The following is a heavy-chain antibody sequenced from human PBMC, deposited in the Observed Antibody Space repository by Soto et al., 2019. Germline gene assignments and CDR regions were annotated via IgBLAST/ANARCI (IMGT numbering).Heavy chain of an antibody. J-gene: IGHJ4*02. CDR1: GFTFSSYA. CDR2: ISYDGSNK. V-gene: IGHV3-30-3*01. Sequence: QVQLVESGGGVVQPGRSLRLSCAASGFTFSSYAMHWVRQAPGKGLEWVAVISYDGSNKYYADSVQGRFTISRDNSKNTLYLQMNSLRAEDTAVYYCARDPVLAFVAAYYFDYWGQGTLVTVSS. CDR3: ARDPVLAFVAAYYFDY. D-gene: IGHD6-19*01.